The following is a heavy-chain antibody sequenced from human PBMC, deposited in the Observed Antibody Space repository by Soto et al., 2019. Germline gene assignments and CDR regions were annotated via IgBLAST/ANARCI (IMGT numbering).Heavy chain of an antibody. D-gene: IGHD3-22*01. CDR2: IYYSGST. CDR3: ARDAMGGYLDYYGMDV. J-gene: IGHJ6*02. CDR1: GGSISSGGYY. V-gene: IGHV4-31*03. Sequence: TLSLTCTVSGGSISSGGYYWSWIRQHPGKGREGLGYIYYSGSTYYNPPLKSRVTISVDTSKNQYALKLSSVTAADTAVYYCARDAMGGYLDYYGMDVWGQGTTVTVSS.